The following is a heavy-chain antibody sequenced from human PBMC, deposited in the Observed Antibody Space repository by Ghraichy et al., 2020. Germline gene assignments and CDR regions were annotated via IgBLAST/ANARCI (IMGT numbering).Heavy chain of an antibody. CDR3: ARSVVRGVSDY. V-gene: IGHV4-59*01. Sequence: SETLSLTCTVSGGSISSYYWSWIRQPPGKGLEWIGYIYYSGSTNYNPSLKSRVTISVDTSKNQFSLKLSSVTAADTAMYYCARSVVRGVSDYWGQGTLVTVSS. CDR2: IYYSGST. CDR1: GGSISSYY. J-gene: IGHJ4*02. D-gene: IGHD3-10*01.